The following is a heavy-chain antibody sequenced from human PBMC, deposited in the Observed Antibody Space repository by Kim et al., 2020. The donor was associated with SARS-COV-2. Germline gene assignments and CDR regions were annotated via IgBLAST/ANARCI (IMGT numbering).Heavy chain of an antibody. CDR3: ARDPRRAYYYDSSGYKQPRN. J-gene: IGHJ4*02. CDR2: ISSSSSTI. D-gene: IGHD3-22*01. V-gene: IGHV3-48*02. CDR1: GFTFSSYS. Sequence: GGSLRLSCAASGFTFSSYSMNWVRQAPGKGLEWVSYISSSSSTIYYADSVKGRFTISRDNARNSLYLQMNSLRDEDTAVYYCARDPRRAYYYDSSGYKQPRNWGQGTLVTVSS.